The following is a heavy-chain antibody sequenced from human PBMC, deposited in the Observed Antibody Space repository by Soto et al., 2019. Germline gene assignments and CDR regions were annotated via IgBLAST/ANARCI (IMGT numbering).Heavy chain of an antibody. CDR1: GYTFTKYA. J-gene: IGHJ4*02. Sequence: ASVKVSCKASGYTFTKYAMHWVRQAPGQRLEWMGWINAGNSNTKYSEKFQGRVTITRDTSATTAYMELSSLRSEDTVVYYCARDNYYGSGSYNYFAYWGQGTLVTVSS. CDR2: INAGNSNT. V-gene: IGHV1-3*01. CDR3: ARDNYYGSGSYNYFAY. D-gene: IGHD3-10*01.